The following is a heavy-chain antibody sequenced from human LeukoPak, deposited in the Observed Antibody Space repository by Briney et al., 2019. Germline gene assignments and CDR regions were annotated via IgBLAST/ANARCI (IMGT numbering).Heavy chain of an antibody. V-gene: IGHV1-69*01. J-gene: IGHJ4*02. D-gene: IGHD3-10*01. CDR3: ARDRLNYYGSGSYSHYFDY. CDR2: IIPIFGTA. CDR1: GGTFSSYA. Sequence: SVTVSCTASGGTFSSYAISWVRQAPGQGLEWMGGIIPIFGTANYAQKFQGRVTITADESTSTAYMELSSLRSEDTAVYYCARDRLNYYGSGSYSHYFDYWGQGTLVTVSS.